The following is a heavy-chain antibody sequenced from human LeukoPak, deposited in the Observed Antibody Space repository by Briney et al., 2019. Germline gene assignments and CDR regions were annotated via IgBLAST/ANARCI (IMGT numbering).Heavy chain of an antibody. V-gene: IGHV1-3*01. Sequence: GASVKVSCKASGYTFTSYAMHRVRQAPGQRLEWMGWINAGNGDTKYSQKFQGRVTITRDTSASTAYMELSSLRSEDTAVYYCACGMRFGELLPFDYWGQGTLVTVSS. J-gene: IGHJ4*02. D-gene: IGHD3-10*01. CDR2: INAGNGDT. CDR3: ACGMRFGELLPFDY. CDR1: GYTFTSYA.